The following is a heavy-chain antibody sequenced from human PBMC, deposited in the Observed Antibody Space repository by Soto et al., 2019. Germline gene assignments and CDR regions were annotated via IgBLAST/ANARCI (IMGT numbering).Heavy chain of an antibody. Sequence: GGSLRLSCAASGFSFSSAWINWVRQTPEVGLEWVGRIKSRAAGGTTDYAAPVKGRFTISRDDSNNTLYLQMNSLKTEDTADYFCTTDIFVWGKGTTVTVSS. J-gene: IGHJ6*04. V-gene: IGHV3-15*07. CDR2: IKSRAAGGTT. D-gene: IGHD3-9*01. CDR1: GFSFSSAW. CDR3: TTDIFV.